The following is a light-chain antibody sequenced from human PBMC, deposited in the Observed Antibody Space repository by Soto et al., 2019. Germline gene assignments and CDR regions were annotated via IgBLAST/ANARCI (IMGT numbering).Light chain of an antibody. CDR1: SRDVGGSNY. V-gene: IGLV2-14*01. CDR3: SSYRSGSTLV. CDR2: DVN. Sequence: QSALTQPASVSGSPGQSITISCTGTSRDVGGSNYVSWYQQHPGKAPKLMIYDVNNRPSGIANRFSGSKSGNTASLTISGLQAEDEADYYCSSYRSGSTLVFGGGTKVTVL. J-gene: IGLJ2*01.